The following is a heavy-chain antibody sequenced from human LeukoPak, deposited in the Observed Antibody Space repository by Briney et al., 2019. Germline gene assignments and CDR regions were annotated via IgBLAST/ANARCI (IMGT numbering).Heavy chain of an antibody. V-gene: IGHV5-51*01. Sequence: GESLKISCKGSGYRFTSYWIGWVRQMPGKGLEWMGIIYPGDSDTRYSPSFQGQVTISVDKSISTAYLQWSSLKASDTAMYYCASPFYSATANDAFDIWGQGTMVTVSS. CDR1: GYRFTSYW. CDR2: IYPGDSDT. CDR3: ASPFYSATANDAFDI. D-gene: IGHD1-26*01. J-gene: IGHJ3*02.